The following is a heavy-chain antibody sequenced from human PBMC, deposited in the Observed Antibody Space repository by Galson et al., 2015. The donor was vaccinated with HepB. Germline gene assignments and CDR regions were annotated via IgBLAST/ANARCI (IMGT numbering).Heavy chain of an antibody. CDR1: GFTFSSYA. CDR3: AATRRVLYYFDY. V-gene: IGHV3-23*01. J-gene: IGHJ4*02. D-gene: IGHD2-15*01. Sequence: SLRLSCAASGFTFSSYAMSWVRQAPGKGLEWVSTISGSGGSTYYADSVNGRFTISRDNSKNTLYLQMHSLRAEDTAVYYCAATRRVLYYFDYWGQGTLVTVSS. CDR2: ISGSGGST.